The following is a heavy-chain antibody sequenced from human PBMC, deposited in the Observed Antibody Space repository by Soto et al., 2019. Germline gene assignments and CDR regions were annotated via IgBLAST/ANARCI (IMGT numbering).Heavy chain of an antibody. D-gene: IGHD6-6*01. V-gene: IGHV3-23*01. J-gene: IGHJ4*02. CDR3: ASSSSFFPSTFDY. Sequence: GGSLRLSCAASGFTFSSYAMSWVRQAPGKGQEWVSAITGSGRSTYYADSVKGRFTISRDNSKNTLYLQMNSLRAEDTAVYYCASSSSFFPSTFDYWGQGTLLTVSS. CDR1: GFTFSSYA. CDR2: ITGSGRST.